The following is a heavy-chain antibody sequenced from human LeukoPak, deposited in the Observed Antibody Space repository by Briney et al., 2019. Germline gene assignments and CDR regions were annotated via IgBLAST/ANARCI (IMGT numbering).Heavy chain of an antibody. CDR3: AKVILIAAAHGDFIDL. V-gene: IGHV3-53*01. Sequence: RGALRLSCAASGNYWMHWVRQAPGKGLECVSILYSSGDTYYADSVQGRFTISRDNSKNTLYLQMSSLRADDTAISYCAKVILIAAAHGDFIDLWGQGTLVSVSS. CDR2: LYSSGDT. J-gene: IGHJ5*02. CDR1: GNYW. D-gene: IGHD6-6*01.